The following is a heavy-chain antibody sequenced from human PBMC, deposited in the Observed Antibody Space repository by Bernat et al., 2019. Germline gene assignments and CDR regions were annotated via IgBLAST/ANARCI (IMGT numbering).Heavy chain of an antibody. CDR2: INGEGSST. CDR1: GFTFSSYW. V-gene: IGHV3-74*02. CDR3: ARDGDVTPSSDFDY. D-gene: IGHD5-24*01. Sequence: EVQLVESGGGLVQPGGSLRLSCAASGFTFSSYWMHWVRQAPGKGLVWVSRINGEGSSTSYADSVKGRCTSSRDNGKNTLYLQMNRLRGEDTAVYYCARDGDVTPSSDFDYWGQGTLVTVSS. J-gene: IGHJ4*02.